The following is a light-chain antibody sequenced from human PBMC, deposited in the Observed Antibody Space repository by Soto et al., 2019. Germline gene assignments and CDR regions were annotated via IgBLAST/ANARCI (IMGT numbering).Light chain of an antibody. V-gene: IGKV1D-8*03. CDR1: QGISSY. Sequence: VILIPQPPCLFSASTGHTVTINCRMSQGISSYLAWYQQKPGKAPKFLIYAASNLQSGVPSRFSGSGSGTDFTLTVNSLQPEDFATYYCQQGYTSAITFGQGTKVDIK. CDR3: QQGYTSAIT. J-gene: IGKJ1*01. CDR2: AAS.